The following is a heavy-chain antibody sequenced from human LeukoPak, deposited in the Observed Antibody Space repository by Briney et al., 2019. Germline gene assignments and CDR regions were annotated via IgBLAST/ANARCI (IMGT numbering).Heavy chain of an antibody. J-gene: IGHJ6*03. CDR2: ISASGGRT. D-gene: IGHD3-10*01. Sequence: PGGSLRLSCAASGFTFTNYDMIWVRQAPGKGLEWVSGISASGGRTYYADSVKGRFTISRDNSKSALFLQMNSLRAEDTAVYYCAKVGKTENYYGSGRFSYYYYMDVWGKGTTVTISS. V-gene: IGHV3-23*01. CDR1: GFTFTNYD. CDR3: AKVGKTENYYGSGRFSYYYYMDV.